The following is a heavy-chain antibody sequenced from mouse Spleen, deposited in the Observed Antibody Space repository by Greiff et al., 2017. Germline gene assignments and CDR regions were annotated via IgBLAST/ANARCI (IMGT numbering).Heavy chain of an antibody. CDR2: INPNNGGT. D-gene: IGHD4-1*01. CDR3: ARDWDRGFAY. CDR1: GYTFTDYY. V-gene: IGHV1-26*01. Sequence: EVQLQQSGPELVKPGASVKISCKASGYTFTDYYMNWVKQSHGKSLEWIGDINPNNGGTSYNQKFKGKATLTVDKSSSTAYMELRSLTSEDSAVYYCARDWDRGFAYWGQGTLVTVSA. J-gene: IGHJ3*01.